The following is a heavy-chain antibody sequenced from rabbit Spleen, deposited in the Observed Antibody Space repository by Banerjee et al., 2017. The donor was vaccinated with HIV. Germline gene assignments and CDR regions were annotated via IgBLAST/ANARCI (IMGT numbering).Heavy chain of an antibody. V-gene: IGHV1S45*01. CDR3: ARGAVGYPALNL. CDR1: GFSFSNKAV. J-gene: IGHJ4*01. Sequence: QEQLVESGGGLVQPGGSLKLSCTASGFSFSNKAVMCWVRQAPGKGLEWIACINAITGKAVYASWAKGRFTFSKTSSTTVTLQLTSLTAADTATYFCARGAVGYPALNLWGPGTLVTVS. D-gene: IGHD1-1*01. CDR2: INAITGKA.